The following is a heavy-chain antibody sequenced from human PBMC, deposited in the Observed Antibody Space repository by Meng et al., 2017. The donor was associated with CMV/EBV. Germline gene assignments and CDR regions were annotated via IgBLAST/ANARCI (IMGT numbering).Heavy chain of an antibody. CDR2: IQYDGSNK. Sequence: GGSLRLSCAASGFTFSSYGMHWVRQAPGKGLEWVAFIQYDGSNKYYADSVKGRFTISRDNSRNTLYLQMNSLRAEDTAVYYCANQYSSSWGGGYFDYWGQGTLVTVSS. J-gene: IGHJ4*02. D-gene: IGHD6-13*01. CDR3: ANQYSSSWGGGYFDY. V-gene: IGHV3-30*02. CDR1: GFTFSSYG.